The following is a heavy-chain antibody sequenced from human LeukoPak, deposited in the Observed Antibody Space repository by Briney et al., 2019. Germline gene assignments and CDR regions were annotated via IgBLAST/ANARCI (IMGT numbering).Heavy chain of an antibody. CDR3: ARGLRYFDWYLDY. CDR1: GFTFSSYS. V-gene: IGHV3-48*02. CDR2: ISSSSSIL. J-gene: IGHJ4*02. Sequence: GGSLRLSCAASGFTFSSYSMNWVRQAPGKGLEWVSYISSSSSILHYADSVKGRFTISRDNAKNSPYLQMSSLRDEDTAMYYCARGLRYFDWYLDYWGQGTLVAVSS. D-gene: IGHD3-9*01.